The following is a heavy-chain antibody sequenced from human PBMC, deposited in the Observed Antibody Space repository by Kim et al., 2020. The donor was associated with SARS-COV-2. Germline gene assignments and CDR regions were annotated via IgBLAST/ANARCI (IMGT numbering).Heavy chain of an antibody. J-gene: IGHJ6*02. CDR3: ARDWNQLEPNDYYGMDV. Sequence: SVKVSCKASGGTFSSYAISWVRQAPGQGLEWMGGIIPIFGTANYAQKFQGRVTITADESTSTAYMELSSLRSEDTAVYYCARDWNQLEPNDYYGMDVWGQGTTVTVSS. D-gene: IGHD1-1*01. V-gene: IGHV1-69*13. CDR1: GGTFSSYA. CDR2: IIPIFGTA.